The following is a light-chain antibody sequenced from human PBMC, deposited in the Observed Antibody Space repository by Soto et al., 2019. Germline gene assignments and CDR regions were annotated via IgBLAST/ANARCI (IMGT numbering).Light chain of an antibody. Sequence: DIQMTQSPSSVSASVGDRVTITCRASQYLSTYLVWYQQKPGKAPNLLINSASSLQSGVPSRFSGSGSGTDFTPTITSLQPEDFATYYCQQANSFPLAFGQGTKVEIK. CDR1: QYLSTY. J-gene: IGKJ1*01. CDR2: SAS. V-gene: IGKV1-12*01. CDR3: QQANSFPLA.